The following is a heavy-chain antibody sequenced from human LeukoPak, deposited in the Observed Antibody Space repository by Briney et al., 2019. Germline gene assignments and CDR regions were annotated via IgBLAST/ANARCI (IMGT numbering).Heavy chain of an antibody. J-gene: IGHJ4*02. CDR2: IHTSGST. D-gene: IGHD1-26*01. CDR3: ARENEVGARGLDY. Sequence: SETLSLTCTVSSGSISGYYWSWIRQPAANGLEWVGRIHTSGSTNYNPSLKSRVTMSVDTAKNQFSLKLTSVTAADTAVYYCARENEVGARGLDYWGQGTLVTVSS. CDR1: SGSISGYY. V-gene: IGHV4-4*07.